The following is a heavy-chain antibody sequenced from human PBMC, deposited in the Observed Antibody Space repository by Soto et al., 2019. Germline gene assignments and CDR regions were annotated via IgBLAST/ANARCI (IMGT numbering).Heavy chain of an antibody. Sequence: QVQLVESGGGLVKPGKSLRLSCAASGFSFSDYYMTWIRQAPGKGLEWVSSISGSSNYLDYAESVKGRFTISRDTAKTPLFLNLNSLRAEDTAVYFCARDISEYGVHSRYFDLWGRGTLVTVSS. D-gene: IGHD4-17*01. CDR3: ARDISEYGVHSRYFDL. V-gene: IGHV3-11*06. CDR2: ISGSSNYL. CDR1: GFSFSDYY. J-gene: IGHJ2*01.